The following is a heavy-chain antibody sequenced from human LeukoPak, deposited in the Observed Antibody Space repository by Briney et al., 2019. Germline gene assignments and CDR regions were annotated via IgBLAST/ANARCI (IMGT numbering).Heavy chain of an antibody. CDR2: INPSGGST. J-gene: IGHJ4*02. D-gene: IGHD4-17*01. V-gene: IGHV1-46*03. Sequence: ASVKVSCKASGYTFTSYYMHWVRQAPGQGLEWMGIINPSGGSTSYEQKFQGRVTMTRDTSTSTVYMALSSLRSEDTAVYYCAREVDDYGDYGVPPLLNYFDYWGQGTLVTVSS. CDR3: AREVDDYGDYGVPPLLNYFDY. CDR1: GYTFTSYY.